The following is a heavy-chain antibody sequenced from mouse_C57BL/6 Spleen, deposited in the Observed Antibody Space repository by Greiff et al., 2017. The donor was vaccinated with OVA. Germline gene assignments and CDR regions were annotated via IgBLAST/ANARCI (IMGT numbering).Heavy chain of an antibody. CDR2: INPNNGGT. D-gene: IGHD2-4*01. V-gene: IGHV1-26*01. Sequence: VQLQQSGPELVKPGASVKISCKASGYTFTDYYMNWVKQSHGKSLEWIGDINPNNGGTSYNQKFKGKATLTVDKSSSTAYMELRSLTSEDSAVYYCARWAYDYDWFAYWGQGTLVTVSA. CDR1: GYTFTDYY. J-gene: IGHJ3*01. CDR3: ARWAYDYDWFAY.